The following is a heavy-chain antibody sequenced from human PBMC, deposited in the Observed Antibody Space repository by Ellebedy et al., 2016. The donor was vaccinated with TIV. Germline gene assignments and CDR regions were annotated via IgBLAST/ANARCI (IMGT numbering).Heavy chain of an antibody. V-gene: IGHV5-51*01. J-gene: IGHJ6*02. CDR2: IYPGDSDT. Sequence: GESLKISCQASGYRFGSYWIAWVRQMPGKGLEWMGIIYPGDSDTRYSPSFQGQVTISADKSISTAYLQWSSLKASDTAMYYCARLEGASNVGGMDVWGQGNTVTVSS. D-gene: IGHD1-1*01. CDR1: GYRFGSYW. CDR3: ARLEGASNVGGMDV.